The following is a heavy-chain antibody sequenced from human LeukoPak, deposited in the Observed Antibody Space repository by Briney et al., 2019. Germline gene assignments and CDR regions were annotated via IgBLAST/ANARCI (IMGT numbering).Heavy chain of an antibody. CDR1: GGSISSGDYY. CDR2: IYYSGST. Sequence: PSETLSLTCTVSGGSISSGDYYWSWIRQPPGEGLEWIGYIYYSGSTYYNPSLKSRVTISVDTSKNQFSLKLSSVTAADTAVYYCARALDSSGWYPYYFDYWGQGTLVTVSS. CDR3: ARALDSSGWYPYYFDY. J-gene: IGHJ4*02. D-gene: IGHD6-19*01. V-gene: IGHV4-30-4*01.